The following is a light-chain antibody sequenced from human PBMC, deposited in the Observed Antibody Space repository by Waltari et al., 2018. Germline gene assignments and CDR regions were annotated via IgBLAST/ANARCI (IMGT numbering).Light chain of an antibody. Sequence: DIVVTQSPLSLPVTPGEPASISCRSSQSLLHSNGYNYLDWYLQKAGQSPPLLIYLGSNRASGVPDRFSGRGSGTDFTLKISRVEAEDVGVYYCMQSLQALWTFGQGTKVEFK. CDR1: QSLLHSNGYNY. CDR2: LGS. J-gene: IGKJ1*01. CDR3: MQSLQALWT. V-gene: IGKV2-28*01.